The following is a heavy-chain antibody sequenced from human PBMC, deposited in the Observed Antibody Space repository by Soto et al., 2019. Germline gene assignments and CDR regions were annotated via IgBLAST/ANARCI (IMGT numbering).Heavy chain of an antibody. CDR3: ARDGLTDAVRENNWFDP. Sequence: QVQLVESGGGVVQPGRSLRLSCAASGFTFSIYSFHWVRQTPGKGLDWVAVISSDGTNRHYADSVKGRFTVSRDNSKHTIYIQLNTLRLEDTAVYYCARDGLTDAVRENNWFDPWGQGTLVTVSS. J-gene: IGHJ5*02. D-gene: IGHD2-8*01. V-gene: IGHV3-30-3*01. CDR2: ISSDGTNR. CDR1: GFTFSIYS.